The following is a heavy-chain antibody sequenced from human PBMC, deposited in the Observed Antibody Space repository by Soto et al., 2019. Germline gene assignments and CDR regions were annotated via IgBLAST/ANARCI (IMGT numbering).Heavy chain of an antibody. CDR1: GFSFSSYG. D-gene: IGHD6-6*01. Sequence: PGGSLRLSCAASGFSFSSYGMHWVRQAPGKGLEWMGWINPNSGGTNYAQKFQGRVTMTRDTSISTAYMGLSRLRSDDTAVYYRALRGSSSSSGYYYYGMDVWGQGTTVTVS. CDR3: ALRGSSSSSGYYYYGMDV. V-gene: IGHV1-2*02. J-gene: IGHJ6*02. CDR2: INPNSGGT.